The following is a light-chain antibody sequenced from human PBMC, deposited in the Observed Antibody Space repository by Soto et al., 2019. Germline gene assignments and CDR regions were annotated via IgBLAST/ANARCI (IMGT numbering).Light chain of an antibody. Sequence: DIQMTQSPSTLSASVGARVTITCRASQSVSRWVAWYQQRPGKAPKVLIWDASSLQRGVPSRFSGSGSGTEFTLTISSLQPDDFATYYCQQYNGYSTWTFGQGTKVEIK. CDR3: QQYNGYSTWT. CDR1: QSVSRW. V-gene: IGKV1-5*01. J-gene: IGKJ1*01. CDR2: DAS.